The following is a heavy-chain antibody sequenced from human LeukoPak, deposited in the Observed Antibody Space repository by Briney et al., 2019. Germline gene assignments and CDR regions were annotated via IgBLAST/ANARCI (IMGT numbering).Heavy chain of an antibody. CDR2: MNPNSGNT. V-gene: IGHV1-8*01. CDR3: ARVAVVAATYYYHYYGMDV. D-gene: IGHD2-15*01. Sequence: ASVKVSCKASGYTFTSYDINWVRQATGQGLEWMGWMNPNSGNTGYAQKFQGRVTMTRNTSISTAYMELSSLRSEDTAVYYCARVAVVAATYYYHYYGMDVWGQGTTVTVSS. J-gene: IGHJ6*02. CDR1: GYTFTSYD.